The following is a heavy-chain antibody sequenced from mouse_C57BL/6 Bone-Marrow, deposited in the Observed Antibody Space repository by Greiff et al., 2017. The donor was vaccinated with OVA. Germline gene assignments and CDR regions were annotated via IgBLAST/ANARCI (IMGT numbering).Heavy chain of an antibody. CDR1: GYSFTDYN. J-gene: IGHJ4*01. V-gene: IGHV1-39*01. Sequence: VQLKESGPELVKPGASVKISCKASGYSFTDYNMNWVKQSNGKSLEWIGVLNPSYGPTSYNQKFKGKATLTVDQSSSTAYMQLNSLTSEDSAVYYCARSGNLAMDYWGQGTSVTVSS. D-gene: IGHD2-1*01. CDR3: ARSGNLAMDY. CDR2: LNPSYGPT.